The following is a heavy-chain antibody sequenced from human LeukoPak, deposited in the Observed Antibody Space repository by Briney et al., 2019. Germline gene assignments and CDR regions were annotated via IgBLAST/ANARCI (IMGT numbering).Heavy chain of an antibody. V-gene: IGHV1-2*02. D-gene: IGHD3-10*01. CDR2: INPNSGGT. CDR3: ARGIGELSHQNWFDP. CDR1: GYTFTGYY. J-gene: IGHJ5*02. Sequence: ASVKVSCKASGYTFTGYYMHWVRQAPGQGLEWMGWINPNSGGTNYAQKLQGRVTMTTDTSTSTAYMELRSLRSDDTAVYYCARGIGELSHQNWFDPWGQGTLVTVSS.